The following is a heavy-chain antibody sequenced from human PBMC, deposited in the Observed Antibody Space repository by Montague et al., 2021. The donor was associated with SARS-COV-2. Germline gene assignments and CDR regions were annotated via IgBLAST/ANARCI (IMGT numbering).Heavy chain of an antibody. D-gene: IGHD3-22*01. V-gene: IGHV4-61*01. CDR3: VKGSGYP. CDR2: IYDSGST. CDR1: GDSAISDKYY. Sequence: ETLSLTCTVTGDSAISDKYYWSWIRQPPGKGLEWIGFIYDSGSTSYNPSVHSRVTITIDTSKNQFSLNLMSVTPADTAVYYCVKGSGYPWGQGTLVTVSS. J-gene: IGHJ5*02.